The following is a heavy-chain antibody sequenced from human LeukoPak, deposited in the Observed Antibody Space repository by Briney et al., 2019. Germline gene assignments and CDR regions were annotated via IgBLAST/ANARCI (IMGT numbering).Heavy chain of an antibody. D-gene: IGHD6-13*01. CDR1: GFTVSSNY. V-gene: IGHV3-53*04. CDR2: IYSGGST. CDR3: ARAKLAAAGTDRAFDI. Sequence: GGSLRLSCAASGFTVSSNYMSWVRQAPGQGLEWVSVIYSGGSTYYADSVKGRFTISRHNSKNTLYLQMNSLRAEDTAVYYCARAKLAAAGTDRAFDIWGQGTMVTVSS. J-gene: IGHJ3*02.